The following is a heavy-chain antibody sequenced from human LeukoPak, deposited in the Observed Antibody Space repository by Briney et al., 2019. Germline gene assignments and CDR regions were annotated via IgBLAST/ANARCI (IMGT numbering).Heavy chain of an antibody. D-gene: IGHD3-22*01. V-gene: IGHV5-51*01. CDR3: ASSNVYYDSSGFFDY. CDR1: GYSFTSYW. CDR2: IYPGDSDT. J-gene: IGHJ4*02. Sequence: GESLKISCKGSGYSFTSYWIGWVRQMPGQGLEWMGIIYPGDSDTRYSPSFQGQVTISADKSISTAYLQWSSLKASDTAMYYCASSNVYYDSSGFFDYWRQGTLVTVSS.